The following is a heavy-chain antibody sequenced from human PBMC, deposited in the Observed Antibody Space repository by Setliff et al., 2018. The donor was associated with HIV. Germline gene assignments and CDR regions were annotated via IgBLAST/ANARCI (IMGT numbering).Heavy chain of an antibody. V-gene: IGHV4-4*07. D-gene: IGHD3-16*01. CDR2: INTSGST. CDR3: VRGGAVSADFDS. Sequence: SETLSLTCTVSGGSVSNYYWTWIRQSAGKGLEWIGHINTSGSTKYNPSLKSRLTMSVDSSGNHISLHLSSVTAADTAVYYCVRGGAVSADFDSWGQGTLVTVSS. CDR1: GGSVSNYY. J-gene: IGHJ5*01.